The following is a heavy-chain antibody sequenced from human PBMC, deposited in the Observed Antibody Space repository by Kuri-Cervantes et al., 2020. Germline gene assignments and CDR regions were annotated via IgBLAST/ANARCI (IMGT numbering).Heavy chain of an antibody. J-gene: IGHJ4*02. D-gene: IGHD2-21*02. V-gene: IGHV4-4*07. CDR1: GFTFSSYS. Sequence: GSLRLSCAASGFTFSSYSMNWVRQAPGKGLEWIGHIYTSGSTNYNPSLKSRVTMSIDTSKNQFSLKLTSVTAADTAVYYCAGGGDWPNSKIDYWGQGTLVTVSS. CDR3: AGGGDWPNSKIDY. CDR2: IYTSGST.